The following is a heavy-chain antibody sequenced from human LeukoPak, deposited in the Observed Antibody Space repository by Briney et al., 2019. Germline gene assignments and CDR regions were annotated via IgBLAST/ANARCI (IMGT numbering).Heavy chain of an antibody. CDR2: VYHSGGT. V-gene: IGHV4/OR15-8*02. D-gene: IGHD2-15*01. Sequence: PSETLSLTCAVSGASISSGNWWSWVRQSPGRGLEWIGDVYHSGGTNYNPSLKSRVTISIDKSMQQFSLRLSSVTAADTAVYYCARETQFCGGASCFPDCWGQGTLVTVSS. CDR3: ARETQFCGGASCFPDC. CDR1: GASISSGNW. J-gene: IGHJ4*02.